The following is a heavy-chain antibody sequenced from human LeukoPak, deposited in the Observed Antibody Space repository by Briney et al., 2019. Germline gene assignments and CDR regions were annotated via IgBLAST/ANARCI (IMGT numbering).Heavy chain of an antibody. CDR2: IYYSGST. CDR3: ARASTRSLKGDAFDI. J-gene: IGHJ3*02. V-gene: IGHV4-39*07. CDR1: GGSISSSSYY. Sequence: SETLSLTCTVSGGSISSSSYYWGWIRQPPGKGLEWIGSIYYSGSTNYNPSLKSRVTISVDTSKNQFSLKLSSVTAADTAVYYCARASTRSLKGDAFDIWGQGTMVTVSS. D-gene: IGHD2-2*01.